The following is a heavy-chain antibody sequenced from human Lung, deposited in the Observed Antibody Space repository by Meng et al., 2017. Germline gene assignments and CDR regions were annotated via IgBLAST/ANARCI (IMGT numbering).Heavy chain of an antibody. D-gene: IGHD6-19*01. J-gene: IGHJ4*02. CDR1: GGSFSGYY. Sequence: QGQPQRWGAGSLKPSETLSLTCAVYGGSFSGYYWSWIRQPPGKGMEWIGEIIDSGSTNYNPSLKSRGTISVDPSKNQFSLRVTAVTAADRAVYYCVRRTYSSGWYFDYWGQGTLVTSPQ. CDR2: IIDSGST. CDR3: VRRTYSSGWYFDY. V-gene: IGHV4-34*02.